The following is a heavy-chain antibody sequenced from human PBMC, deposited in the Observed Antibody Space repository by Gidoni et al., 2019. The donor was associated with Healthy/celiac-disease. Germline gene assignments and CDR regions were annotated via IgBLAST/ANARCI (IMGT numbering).Heavy chain of an antibody. CDR3: TTDLESTPDDY. CDR1: GFTFSNDW. J-gene: IGHJ4*02. D-gene: IGHD2-2*01. Sequence: EVQLVESGGGLVKPGGALRLSCAASGFTFSNDWMSWVRQAPGKGLEWVGRIKSKTDGGTTDYAAPVKGRFTISRDDSKNTLYLQMNSLKTEDTAVYYCTTDLESTPDDYWGQGTLVTVSS. CDR2: IKSKTDGGTT. V-gene: IGHV3-15*01.